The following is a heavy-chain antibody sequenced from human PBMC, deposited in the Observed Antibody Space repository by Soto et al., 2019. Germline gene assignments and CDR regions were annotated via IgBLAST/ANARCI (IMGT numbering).Heavy chain of an antibody. Sequence: PSETLSLTCAVYGGSFSGYYWSWIRQPPGKGLEWIGEINHSGSTNYNPSLKSRVTISVDTSKNQFSLKLSSVTAADTAVYYCARGGTYYYGSGSYFTALYYYYYGMDVWGQGTTVTVSS. D-gene: IGHD3-10*01. J-gene: IGHJ6*02. V-gene: IGHV4-34*01. CDR2: INHSGST. CDR1: GGSFSGYY. CDR3: ARGGTYYYGSGSYFTALYYYYYGMDV.